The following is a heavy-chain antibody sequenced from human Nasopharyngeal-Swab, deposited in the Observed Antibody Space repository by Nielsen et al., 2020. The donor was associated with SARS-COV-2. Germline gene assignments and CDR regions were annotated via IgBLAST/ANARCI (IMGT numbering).Heavy chain of an antibody. D-gene: IGHD2-15*01. V-gene: IGHV4-39*01. J-gene: IGHJ3*02. CDR2: IYYSGST. CDR3: ARQGTRCSGGSCYWDAFDI. Sequence: WIRQPPGKGLEWIGYIYYSGSTYYNPSLKSRVTISVDTSKNQFSLKLSSVTAADTAVYYCARQGTRCSGGSCYWDAFDIWGQGTMVTVSS.